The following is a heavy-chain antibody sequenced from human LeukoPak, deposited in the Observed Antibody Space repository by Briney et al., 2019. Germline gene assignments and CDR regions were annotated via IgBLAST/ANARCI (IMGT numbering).Heavy chain of an antibody. D-gene: IGHD2-15*01. CDR3: ARELGYCSGGSCGWFDP. J-gene: IGHJ5*02. CDR1: GYTFTSYG. Sequence: ASVKVSFTASGYTFTSYGISWVRQAPGQGLEWMGWISAYNGNTNYAQKLQGRVTMTTDTSTSTAYMELRSLRSDDTAVYYCARELGYCSGGSCGWFDPWGQGTLVTVSS. CDR2: ISAYNGNT. V-gene: IGHV1-18*04.